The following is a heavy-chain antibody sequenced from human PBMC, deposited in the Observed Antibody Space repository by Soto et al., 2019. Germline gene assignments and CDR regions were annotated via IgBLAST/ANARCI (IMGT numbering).Heavy chain of an antibody. CDR1: GGSIIVDRYY. Sequence: EPLSLTSSVSGGSIIVDRYYWVWMLQPPGKGLEWVATIYYRGTTYYNPSLKSRLTISLDTSRNQFSLDLTSVTAADTAVYYCARLAHSHSSTWGQGTLVPVSS. D-gene: IGHD1-26*01. CDR2: IYYRGTT. V-gene: IGHV4-39*01. CDR3: ARLAHSHSST. J-gene: IGHJ4*02.